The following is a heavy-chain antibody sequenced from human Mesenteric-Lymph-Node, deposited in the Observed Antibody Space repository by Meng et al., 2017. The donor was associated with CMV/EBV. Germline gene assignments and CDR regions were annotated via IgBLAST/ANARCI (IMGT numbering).Heavy chain of an antibody. V-gene: IGHV4-39*07. D-gene: IGHD5-12*01. J-gene: IGHJ4*02. Sequence: SETLSLTCTVSGGSISRSSYLWGWIRQPPGKGLEWIGSFYNSGSTNYNPSLKSRVTISVDTSKNQFSLKLSSVTAADTAVYYCARLVARRSCDYWGQGTLVTVSS. CDR3: ARLVARRSCDY. CDR1: GGSISRSSYL. CDR2: FYNSGST.